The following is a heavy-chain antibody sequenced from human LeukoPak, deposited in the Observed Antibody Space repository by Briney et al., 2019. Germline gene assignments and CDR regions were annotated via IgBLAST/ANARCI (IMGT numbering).Heavy chain of an antibody. CDR3: ARGIRGSSGYYSGVYYYYYYYMDV. CDR2: INPNSGGT. D-gene: IGHD3-22*01. J-gene: IGHJ6*03. Sequence: ASVKVSCKASGYTFTDYYMHWVRQAPGQGLEWMGWINPNSGGTNYAQKFYVRVTMTRDTSISTAYMELSSLRSEDTAVYYCARGIRGSSGYYSGVYYYYYYYMDVWGKGTTVTISS. V-gene: IGHV1-2*02. CDR1: GYTFTDYY.